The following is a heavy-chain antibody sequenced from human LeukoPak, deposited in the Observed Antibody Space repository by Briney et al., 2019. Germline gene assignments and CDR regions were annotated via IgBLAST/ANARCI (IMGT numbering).Heavy chain of an antibody. D-gene: IGHD5-24*01. CDR3: ARGDGYNFFDY. J-gene: IGHJ4*02. Sequence: GGSLRLSCAASGFTVSSNYMSWVRQAPGKGLEWVSVIYVDGTTYYADSVKGRFTISRDNSKNTLSLQMNSLRAEDTAVYYCARGDGYNFFDYWGQGTLVTVSS. CDR1: GFTVSSNY. CDR2: IYVDGTT. V-gene: IGHV3-53*01.